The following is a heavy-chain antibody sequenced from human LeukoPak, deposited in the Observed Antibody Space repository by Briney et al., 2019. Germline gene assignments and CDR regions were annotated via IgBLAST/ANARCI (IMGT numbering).Heavy chain of an antibody. J-gene: IGHJ6*02. CDR2: IKQDGSEK. CDR1: GFTFSSYW. V-gene: IGHV3-7*01. Sequence: GGSLRLSCAASGFTFSSYWMSWVRQAPGKGLEWVANIKQDGSEKYYVDSVKGRFTISRDNAKNSLYLQMNSLRAEDTAVYYCARAPDIVATIKGYYYYGMDVWGQGTTVTVSS. CDR3: ARAPDIVATIKGYYYYGMDV. D-gene: IGHD5-12*01.